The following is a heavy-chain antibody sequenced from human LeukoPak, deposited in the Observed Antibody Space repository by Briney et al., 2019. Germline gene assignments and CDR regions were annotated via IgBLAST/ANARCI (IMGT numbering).Heavy chain of an antibody. J-gene: IGHJ3*02. CDR3: ARDYDTTGRAFDI. Sequence: GGSLRLSCAASGFTFSTYSMNWVRQAPGKGLEWASYISSRSGTIHYADSVKGRFTISRDNAKNSMYLQMNSLRDEDTAVYYCARDYDTTGRAFDIWGQGTMVTVSS. V-gene: IGHV3-48*02. CDR1: GFTFSTYS. D-gene: IGHD3-22*01. CDR2: ISSRSGTI.